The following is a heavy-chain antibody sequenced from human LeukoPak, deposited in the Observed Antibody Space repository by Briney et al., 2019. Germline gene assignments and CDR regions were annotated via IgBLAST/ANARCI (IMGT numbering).Heavy chain of an antibody. Sequence: GGSLRLSCAASGFTFSSYAMHWVRQAPGKGLEWVAVISYDGSNKYYADSVKGRFTISRDNSKNTLYLQMNSLRAEDTAVYYCAREDSTVITGDFDYWGQGTLVTVSS. J-gene: IGHJ4*02. CDR1: GFTFSSYA. V-gene: IGHV3-30*04. CDR2: ISYDGSNK. D-gene: IGHD4-17*01. CDR3: AREDSTVITGDFDY.